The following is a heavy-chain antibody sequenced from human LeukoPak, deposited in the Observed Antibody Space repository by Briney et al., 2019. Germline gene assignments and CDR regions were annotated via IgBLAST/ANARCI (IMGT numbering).Heavy chain of an antibody. CDR2: IIPISGTA. J-gene: IGHJ5*02. D-gene: IGHD1-26*01. V-gene: IGHV1-69*13. Sequence: SVKVSCKVSGYTLTELSMHWVRQAPGQGLEWMGGIIPISGTANYAQKFQGRVTITADESTSTAYMELSSLRSEDTAVYYCARDVESLKWELPGWFDPWGQGTLVTVSS. CDR1: GYTLTELS. CDR3: ARDVESLKWELPGWFDP.